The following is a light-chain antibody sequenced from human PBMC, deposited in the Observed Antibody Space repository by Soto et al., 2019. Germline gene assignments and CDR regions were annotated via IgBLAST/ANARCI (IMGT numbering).Light chain of an antibody. V-gene: IGKV4-1*01. CDR2: WAS. Sequence: DIVMTQSPDSLAVSLGERATINCKSSQSVLYSSNNKNNLAWYQQKPGQPPKLLIYWASSRESGVPVRFSGSGSGTDFTLAISSLQAEDVAIYYCQQYYSTPWTFGQGTKVKIK. J-gene: IGKJ1*01. CDR3: QQYYSTPWT. CDR1: QSVLYSSNNKNN.